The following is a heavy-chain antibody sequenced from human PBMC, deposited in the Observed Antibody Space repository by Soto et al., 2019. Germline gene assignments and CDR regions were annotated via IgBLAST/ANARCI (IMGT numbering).Heavy chain of an antibody. CDR1: GVSFSDST. CDR3: GTDSVSDWRPGVGY. V-gene: IGHV1-69*04. J-gene: IGHJ4*02. CDR2: IIPILGIP. D-gene: IGHD6-19*01. Sequence: QVLLVQSGAEVKKPGSSVKVSCKASGVSFSDSTISWVRQAPGQGLEWMGKIIPILGIPNFAQKFQGRVTISADKSTSTPYMELSSLRSEDTAVYYCGTDSVSDWRPGVGYWGQGTLVTVSS.